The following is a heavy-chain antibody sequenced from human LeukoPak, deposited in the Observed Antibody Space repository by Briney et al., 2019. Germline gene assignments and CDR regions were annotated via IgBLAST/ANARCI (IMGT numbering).Heavy chain of an antibody. CDR3: ARDFFALGGVIALLDS. CDR1: GFTFSSRDW. D-gene: IGHD3-16*02. CDR2: IKQDGSEK. J-gene: IGHJ4*02. Sequence: PGGSLRLSCVASGFTFSSRDWMTWVRQAPGKGLEWVANIKQDGSEKYYVDSMKGRFTISRDNAKNSLYLQMNSLRGDDTAVYYCARDFFALGGVIALLDSWGQGTLVTVSS. V-gene: IGHV3-7*01.